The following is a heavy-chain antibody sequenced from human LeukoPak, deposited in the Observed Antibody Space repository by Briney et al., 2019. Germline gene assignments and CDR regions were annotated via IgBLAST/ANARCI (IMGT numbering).Heavy chain of an antibody. Sequence: SQTLSLTCTVSGGSISSGDNYWSWIRQPPRKGLEWIGYIYYSGSTYYHPSLKSRVTISVDTSKNQLSTKLSSMSAADTAVYYCARGNLYSSSWYNWGQGTLVTVSS. J-gene: IGHJ4*02. CDR1: GGSISSGDNY. CDR2: IYYSGST. V-gene: IGHV4-30-4*08. D-gene: IGHD6-13*01. CDR3: ARGNLYSSSWYN.